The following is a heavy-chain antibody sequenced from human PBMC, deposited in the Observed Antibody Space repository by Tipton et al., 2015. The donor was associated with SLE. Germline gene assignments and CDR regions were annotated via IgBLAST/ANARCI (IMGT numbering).Heavy chain of an antibody. J-gene: IGHJ1*01. CDR1: GGSISSYY. CDR2: IYYSGST. Sequence: TLSLTCTVSGGSISSYYWSWIRQPPGKGLEWIGYIYYSGSTNYNPSLKSRVTISVDTSKNQFSLQLTSVTAADTAAYFCARHHRLVAAGTGHFHHWGQGTLVTVSS. CDR3: ARHHRLVAAGTGHFHH. D-gene: IGHD2-15*01. V-gene: IGHV4-59*08.